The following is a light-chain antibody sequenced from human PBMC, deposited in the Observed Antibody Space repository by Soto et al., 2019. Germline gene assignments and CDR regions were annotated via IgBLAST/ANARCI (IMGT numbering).Light chain of an antibody. V-gene: IGKV1-39*01. Sequence: DIGMTPSTSSLSDSVGERVTITCRASQSISSYLNWYQQKPGKAPKLLIYAGSSLQSGPQSRFSGSGSGTDFTLTISRLQPEDFATYYRQQSYSTLTCGKGTRREIK. J-gene: IGKJ5*01. CDR1: QSISSY. CDR2: AGS. CDR3: QQSYSTLT.